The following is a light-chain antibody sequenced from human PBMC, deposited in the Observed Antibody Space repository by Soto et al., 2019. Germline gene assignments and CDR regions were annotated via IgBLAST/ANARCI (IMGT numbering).Light chain of an antibody. J-gene: IGLJ3*02. CDR3: LLSYNGAQV. CDR1: TGAVTSGHY. Sequence: QTVVTQEPSLTVSPGGTVTLTCGSTTGAVTSGHYPDWFQQKAGQAPRTLIYDTTKRHSWPPARFSGSLLGGKAALTLSGAQPEDEADYYCLLSYNGAQVFGGGTKLTVL. CDR2: DTT. V-gene: IGLV7-46*01.